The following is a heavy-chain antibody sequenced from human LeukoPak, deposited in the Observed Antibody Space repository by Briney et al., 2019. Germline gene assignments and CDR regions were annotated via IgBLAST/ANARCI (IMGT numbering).Heavy chain of an antibody. CDR3: ARHGRQRYYYGSGSYPCDY. D-gene: IGHD3-10*01. V-gene: IGHV4-34*01. Sequence: SETLSLTCAVYGGSFSGYYWSWIRQPPGKGLEWIGEINHSGSTNYNPSLKSRVTISVDTSKNQFSLKLSSVTAADTAVYYCARHGRQRYYYGSGSYPCDYWGQGTLVTVSS. J-gene: IGHJ4*02. CDR2: INHSGST. CDR1: GGSFSGYY.